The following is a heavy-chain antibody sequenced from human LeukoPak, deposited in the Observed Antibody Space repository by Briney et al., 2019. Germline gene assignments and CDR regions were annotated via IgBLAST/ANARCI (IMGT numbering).Heavy chain of an antibody. CDR3: ARGDSYSSGWYPNWYFDL. Sequence: SETLSLTCTVSGGSISSYYWSWIRQPPGKGLEWIGYIYYSGSTNYNPSLKSRVTISVDTSKNQFSLKLSSVTAADTAAYYCARGDSYSSGWYPNWYFDLWGRGTLVTVSS. J-gene: IGHJ2*01. D-gene: IGHD6-19*01. V-gene: IGHV4-59*08. CDR1: GGSISSYY. CDR2: IYYSGST.